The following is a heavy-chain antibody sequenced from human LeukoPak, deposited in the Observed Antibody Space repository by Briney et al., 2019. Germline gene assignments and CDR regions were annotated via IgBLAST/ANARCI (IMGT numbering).Heavy chain of an antibody. CDR2: INGGNGNT. J-gene: IGHJ5*02. CDR3: ARAENWFDP. Sequence: ASVQASSHASGSTFTTSAMHWVRQAPGHSPEWMGWINGGNGNTKYSQKFQGRVTITRDTSASTAYMELSSLRFEDTAVYYCARAENWFDPWGQGTLVTVSS. CDR1: GSTFTTSA. V-gene: IGHV1-3*01.